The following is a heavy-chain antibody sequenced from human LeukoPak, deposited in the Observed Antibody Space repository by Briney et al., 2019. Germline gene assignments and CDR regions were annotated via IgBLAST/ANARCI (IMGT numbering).Heavy chain of an antibody. V-gene: IGHV1-18*01. CDR3: ARDLGTAVAGTVVDY. D-gene: IGHD6-19*01. CDR2: ISAYNGNT. CDR1: GYTFTGYG. J-gene: IGHJ4*02. Sequence: GASVKVSCKASGYTFTGYGISGVRQAPGQGLEWMGWISAYNGNTNYAQKLQGRVTMTTDTSTSTAYMELRSLRSDDTAVYYCARDLGTAVAGTVVDYWGQGTLVTVSS.